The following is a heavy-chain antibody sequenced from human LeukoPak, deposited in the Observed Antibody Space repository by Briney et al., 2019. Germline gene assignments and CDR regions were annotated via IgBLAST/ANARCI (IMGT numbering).Heavy chain of an antibody. D-gene: IGHD3-9*01. CDR3: ARVVLRYFDWLLSPRSSDAFDI. V-gene: IGHV1-18*04. Sequence: ASVKVSCKASGYTFTGYYMHWVRQAPGQGLEWMGWISAYNGNTNYAQKLQGRVTMTTDTSTSTAYMELRSLRSDDTAVYYCARVVLRYFDWLLSPRSSDAFDIWGQGTMVTVSS. CDR1: GYTFTGYY. J-gene: IGHJ3*02. CDR2: ISAYNGNT.